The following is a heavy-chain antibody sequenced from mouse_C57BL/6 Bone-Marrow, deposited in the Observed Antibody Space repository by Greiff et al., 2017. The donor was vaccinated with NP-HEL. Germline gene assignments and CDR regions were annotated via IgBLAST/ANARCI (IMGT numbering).Heavy chain of an antibody. Sequence: QVHVTQSGPGLVQPSQSLSITCTVSGFSLTSYGVHWVRQSPGKGLEWLGVIWSGGSTDYNAAFISRLSISKDNSKSQVFFKMNSLQADDTAIYYCARDFHYYGSYYFDYWGQGTTLTVSS. CDR1: GFSLTSYG. CDR3: ARDFHYYGSYYFDY. V-gene: IGHV2-2*01. J-gene: IGHJ2*01. CDR2: IWSGGST. D-gene: IGHD1-1*01.